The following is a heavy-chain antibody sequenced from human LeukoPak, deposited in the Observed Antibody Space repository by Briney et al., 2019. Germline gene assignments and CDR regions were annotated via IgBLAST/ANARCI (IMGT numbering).Heavy chain of an antibody. V-gene: IGHV3-9*01. CDR1: GFTFDDYA. CDR2: ISWDSGRI. D-gene: IGHD3-10*01. Sequence: PGRSLRLSCAVSGFTFDDYAMHWVWQGPGKGLEWVSGISWDSGRIGYADSVKGRFTISRDNAKNSLYLQMNSLRVEDAALYYCGKDLRSANDGFDIWGQGTKVTVSS. CDR3: GKDLRSANDGFDI. J-gene: IGHJ3*02.